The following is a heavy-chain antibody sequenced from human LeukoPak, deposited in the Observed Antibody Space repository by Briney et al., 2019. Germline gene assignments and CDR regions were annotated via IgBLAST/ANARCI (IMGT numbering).Heavy chain of an antibody. J-gene: IGHJ5*02. CDR3: AKDTPRYSSSWYDFNWFDP. Sequence: GGSLRLSCAASGFTFITYGMHWVRQAPGKGLEWVALIWYDGSYKYYADSVKGRFTISRDNSKNTLYLQMNSLRAEDTAVYYCAKDTPRYSSSWYDFNWFDPWGQGTLVTVSS. V-gene: IGHV3-33*06. CDR2: IWYDGSYK. D-gene: IGHD6-13*01. CDR1: GFTFITYG.